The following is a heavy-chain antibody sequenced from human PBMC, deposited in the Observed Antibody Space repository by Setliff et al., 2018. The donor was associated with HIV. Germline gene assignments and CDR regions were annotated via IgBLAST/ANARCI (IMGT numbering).Heavy chain of an antibody. CDR2: IYSPITSS. Sequence: SETLSLTCTVSGGSISGYYWTWIRQPAGKGLEWIGRIYSPITSSNHNASLKSRVTMSVDTSKNQFSLRLNSVTSADTAVYFCARDRGPYCSGPCHPPHWSYMDVWGKGTSVTVSS. CDR3: ARDRGPYCSGPCHPPHWSYMDV. D-gene: IGHD2-15*01. V-gene: IGHV4-4*07. J-gene: IGHJ6*04. CDR1: GGSISGYY.